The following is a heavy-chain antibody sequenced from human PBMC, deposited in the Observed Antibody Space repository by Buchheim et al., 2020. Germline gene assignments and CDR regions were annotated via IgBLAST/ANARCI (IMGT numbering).Heavy chain of an antibody. CDR1: GGSISSGGDY. CDR3: ARASLPIAAAGHYWYFDL. J-gene: IGHJ2*01. CDR2: IYYSGST. V-gene: IGHV4-31*03. Sequence: QVQLQESGPGLVKPSQTLSLTCTVSGGSISSGGDYWRWIRQHPGKGLAWIGYIYYSGSTYYNPSLKCRVTISVDTSKNQFSLKLSSVTAADTAVYYCARASLPIAAAGHYWYFDLWGRGTL. D-gene: IGHD6-13*01.